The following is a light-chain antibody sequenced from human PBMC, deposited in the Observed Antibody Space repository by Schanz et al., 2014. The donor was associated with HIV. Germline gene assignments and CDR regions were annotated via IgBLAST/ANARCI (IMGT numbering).Light chain of an antibody. V-gene: IGLV2-8*01. J-gene: IGLJ3*02. Sequence: QSALTQPPSASGSPGQSVTISCTGTISDVGGYNYVSWYQRHPDKAPKLMIYDVTKRPSGVPDRFSGSKSGNTASLTISGLQAEDEADYCCCSFAGTIWVFGGGTKLTVL. CDR3: CSFAGTIWV. CDR2: DVT. CDR1: ISDVGGYNY.